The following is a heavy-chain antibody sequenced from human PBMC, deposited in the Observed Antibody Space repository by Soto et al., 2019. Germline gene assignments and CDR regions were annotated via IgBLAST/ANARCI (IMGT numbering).Heavy chain of an antibody. V-gene: IGHV3-9*01. CDR3: AKGRGTIVVTDAHDI. CDR2: LSWNSGFS. CDR1: EFSFDDYT. D-gene: IGHD3-22*01. J-gene: IGHJ3*02. Sequence: EMLLVESGGGLVQPGRSLRLSCGGSEFSFDDYTMHWVRQAPGKGPEWVASLSWNSGFSGYADSVKGRFTISRDNAHSSVHLQMNNLRTEDTALYYCAKGRGTIVVTDAHDICGQGTIVTVSS.